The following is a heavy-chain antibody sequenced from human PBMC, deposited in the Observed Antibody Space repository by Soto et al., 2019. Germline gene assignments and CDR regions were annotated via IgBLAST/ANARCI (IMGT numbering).Heavy chain of an antibody. CDR1: GGSISSYY. Sequence: QVQLQESGPGLVKPSETLSLTCTVSGGSISSYYWSWIRQPPGKGLEWIGYIYYSGSTNYNPSLKSRVTISVDTSKKQVSLKLRSVTAADTAVYYCAMRNWNYGWFDPWGQGPLVTVSS. CDR2: IYYSGST. V-gene: IGHV4-59*01. J-gene: IGHJ5*02. D-gene: IGHD1-7*01. CDR3: AMRNWNYGWFDP.